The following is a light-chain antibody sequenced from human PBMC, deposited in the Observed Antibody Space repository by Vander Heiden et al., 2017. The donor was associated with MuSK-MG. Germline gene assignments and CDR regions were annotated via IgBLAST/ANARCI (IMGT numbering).Light chain of an antibody. J-gene: IGKJ5*01. V-gene: IGKV3-20*01. CDR3: HQYGKSPVT. CDR2: GTS. CDR1: QSVKSSF. Sequence: DIVLTQSPGTLSLSPGERATLSCRASQSVKSSFLAWYQQKPGQAPRLLIYGTSNRATGIPDRFSGSGSGTDFTLTISRLEPEDFAVYYCHQYGKSPVTFGQGTRLELK.